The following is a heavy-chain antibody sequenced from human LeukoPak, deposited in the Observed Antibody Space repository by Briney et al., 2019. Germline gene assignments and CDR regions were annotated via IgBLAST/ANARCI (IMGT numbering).Heavy chain of an antibody. J-gene: IGHJ4*02. CDR1: GFTFSSYG. CDR3: AKADSSGWYSTADY. D-gene: IGHD6-19*01. V-gene: IGHV3-30*02. CDR2: IRYDGSNK. Sequence: GGSLRLSCAASGFTFSSYGMHWVRQAPGKGLEWVAFIRYDGSNKYYADSVKGRFTISRDNSKNTLYLQMNSLRAEDTAVYYCAKADSSGWYSTADYWGQGALVTVSS.